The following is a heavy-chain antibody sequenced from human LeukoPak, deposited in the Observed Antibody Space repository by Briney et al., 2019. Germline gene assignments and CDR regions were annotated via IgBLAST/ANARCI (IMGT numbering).Heavy chain of an antibody. V-gene: IGHV1-46*01. D-gene: IGHD6-19*01. CDR1: VYTFTGYY. CDR2: INPSGGST. CDR3: ASSIAVASWFDP. Sequence: GASVKVSCKASVYTFTGYYMHWVRQAPGQGLEWMGIINPSGGSTSYAQKFQGRVTMTRDMSTSTVYMELSSLRFEDTAVYYCASSIAVASWFDPWGQGTLVTVSS. J-gene: IGHJ5*02.